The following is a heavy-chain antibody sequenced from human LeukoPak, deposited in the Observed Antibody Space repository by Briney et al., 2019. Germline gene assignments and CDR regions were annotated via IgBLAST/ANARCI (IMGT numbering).Heavy chain of an antibody. CDR1: GGSISSGGYY. D-gene: IGHD6-19*01. CDR2: IYYSGST. Sequence: SETLSLTCTVSGGSISSGGYYWSWIRQHPGKGLEWIGYIYYSGSTYYNPSLKSRVTISVDTSKNQFSLKLSSVTAADTAVYYCARDRDSVWLHPWGQGTLVTVSS. CDR3: ARDRDSVWLHP. J-gene: IGHJ5*02. V-gene: IGHV4-31*03.